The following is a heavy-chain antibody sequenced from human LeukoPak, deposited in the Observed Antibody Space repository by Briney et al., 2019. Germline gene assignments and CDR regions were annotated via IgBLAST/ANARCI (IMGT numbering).Heavy chain of an antibody. Sequence: SETLSPTCTVSGGSISSYYWSWIRQPPGKGLEWIGYIYYSGSTNYNPSLKSRVTISVDTSKNQFSLKLSSVTAADTAVYYCARVLLGDAFDIWGQGTMVTVSS. D-gene: IGHD1/OR15-1a*01. CDR2: IYYSGST. CDR3: ARVLLGDAFDI. V-gene: IGHV4-59*01. CDR1: GGSISSYY. J-gene: IGHJ3*02.